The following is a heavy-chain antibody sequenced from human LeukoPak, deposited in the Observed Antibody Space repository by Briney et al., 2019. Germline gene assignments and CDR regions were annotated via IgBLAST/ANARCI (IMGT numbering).Heavy chain of an antibody. CDR1: GYTFNGYY. V-gene: IGHV1-2*02. CDR3: ARARFGEFPPYYFDY. CDR2: IHPNSGGT. Sequence: ASVKVSCKASGYTFNGYYMHWVRQAPGQGLEWMGWIHPNSGGTNYAQKSQGRVTMTRDTSISTAYMELSGLRSDDTAVYYCARARFGEFPPYYFDYWGQGTLVTVSS. D-gene: IGHD3-10*01. J-gene: IGHJ4*02.